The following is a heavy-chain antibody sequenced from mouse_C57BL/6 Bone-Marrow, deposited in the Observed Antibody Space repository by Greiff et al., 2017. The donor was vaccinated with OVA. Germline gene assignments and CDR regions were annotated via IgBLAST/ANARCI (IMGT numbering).Heavy chain of an antibody. Sequence: EVQGVESGGGLVQPGGSLKLSCAASGFTFSDYYMYWVRQTPEKRLEWVAYISNGGGSTYYPDTVKGRFTISRDNAKNTLYLQMSRLKSEDTAMYYCARITTVVATNYYAMDYWGQGTSVTVSS. CDR2: ISNGGGST. CDR1: GFTFSDYY. V-gene: IGHV5-12*01. D-gene: IGHD1-1*01. J-gene: IGHJ4*01. CDR3: ARITTVVATNYYAMDY.